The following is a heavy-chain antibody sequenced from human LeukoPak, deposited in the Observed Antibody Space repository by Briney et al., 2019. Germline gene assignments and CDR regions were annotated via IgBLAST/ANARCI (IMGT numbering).Heavy chain of an antibody. CDR2: IYPGDSDT. Sequence: GESLKISCKGSGYSFTSYWIGWVRQMPGKDLEWMGIIYPGDSDTRYSPSFQGQVTISADKSISTAYLQWSSLKASDTAMYYCARSGYYYDSSGYYPSLFDYWGQGTLVTVSS. CDR3: ARSGYYYDSSGYYPSLFDY. V-gene: IGHV5-51*01. D-gene: IGHD3-22*01. CDR1: GYSFTSYW. J-gene: IGHJ4*02.